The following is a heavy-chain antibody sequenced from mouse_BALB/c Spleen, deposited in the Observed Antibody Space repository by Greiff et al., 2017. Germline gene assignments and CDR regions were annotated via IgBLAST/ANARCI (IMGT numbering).Heavy chain of an antibody. CDR1: GYSITSYYA. CDR2: ISYSGST. D-gene: IGHD5-1*01. Sequence: EVQLVESGPGLVKPSQSLSLTCTVTGYSITSYYAWNWIRQFPGTKLEWMGYISYSGSTSYKPSLKSRISITRDTSKNQFFLQLKSVTTEDTATYYCARGGEYPYAMDYWGQGTSVTVSS. J-gene: IGHJ4*01. CDR3: ARGGEYPYAMDY. V-gene: IGHV3-2*02.